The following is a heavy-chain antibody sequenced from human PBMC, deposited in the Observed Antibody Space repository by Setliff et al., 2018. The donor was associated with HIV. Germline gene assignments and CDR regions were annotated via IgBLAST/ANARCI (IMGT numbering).Heavy chain of an antibody. CDR1: GFTFISCA. J-gene: IGHJ6*03. CDR2: ISGSGGST. D-gene: IGHD3-10*01. CDR3: AKDLGNYYYMDV. Sequence: QPGGSLRLSCAASGFTFISCAMSWVRQAPGKGLEWVSAISGSGGSTYYADSVKGRFTISRDNSKNTLYLRLNSLRAEDTAIYYCAKDLGNYYYMDVWGKGTTVTVSS. V-gene: IGHV3-23*01.